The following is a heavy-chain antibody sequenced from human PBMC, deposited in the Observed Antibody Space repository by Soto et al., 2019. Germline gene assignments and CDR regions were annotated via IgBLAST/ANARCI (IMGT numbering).Heavy chain of an antibody. CDR1: GFTFNTYA. CDR2: LNSRGT. D-gene: IGHD3-3*01. V-gene: IGHV3-23*01. Sequence: EVQLLESGGGLVQPGGSLRLSCATSGFTFNTYAMRWVRQAPGKGLEWVSGLNSRGTQYADSVKGRFTISRDTPKNPLDLQMDSLRAEDTAVYYCARRSQYPFWSGFPKYYFDYWGQGTLVTVSS. J-gene: IGHJ4*02. CDR3: ARRSQYPFWSGFPKYYFDY.